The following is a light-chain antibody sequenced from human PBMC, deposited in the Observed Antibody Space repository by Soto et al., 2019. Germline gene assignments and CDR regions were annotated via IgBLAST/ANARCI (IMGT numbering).Light chain of an antibody. V-gene: IGKV1-33*01. CDR3: QQSYNFPWT. J-gene: IGKJ1*01. Sequence: DIQMTQSPSSLSASVGDRVTITCQASQDIKNYLNWYQQKSGKAPKLLIYDASDLETGVPSRFSGSGSGTDFTFTINSLQPEDIATYFCQQSYNFPWTFGQGTKVEIK. CDR1: QDIKNY. CDR2: DAS.